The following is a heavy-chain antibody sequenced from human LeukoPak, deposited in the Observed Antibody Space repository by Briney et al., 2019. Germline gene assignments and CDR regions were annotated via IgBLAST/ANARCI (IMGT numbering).Heavy chain of an antibody. Sequence: ASVKVSCKVSGYTLTELSMHWVRQAPGKGLEWMGGFDPEDGETIHAQKFQGRVTMTEDTSTDTAYMELSSLRSEDTAVYYCATWDRGKYSGYDFGDGIVDYWGQGTLVTVSS. CDR2: FDPEDGET. CDR1: GYTLTELS. CDR3: ATWDRGKYSGYDFGDGIVDY. V-gene: IGHV1-24*01. J-gene: IGHJ4*02. D-gene: IGHD5-12*01.